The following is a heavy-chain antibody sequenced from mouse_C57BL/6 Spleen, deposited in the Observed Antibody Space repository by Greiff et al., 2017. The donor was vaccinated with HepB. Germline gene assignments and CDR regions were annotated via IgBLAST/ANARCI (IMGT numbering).Heavy chain of an antibody. Sequence: EVQLQQSGPELVKPGASVKISCKASGYTFTDYYMNWVKQSHGKSLEWIGDINPNNGGTSYNQKFKGKATLTVDKSSSTAYMELRSLTSEDSAVYYCARSADDYGSSSAWFAYWGQGTLVTVSA. V-gene: IGHV1-26*01. D-gene: IGHD1-1*01. CDR2: INPNNGGT. J-gene: IGHJ3*01. CDR3: ARSADDYGSSSAWFAY. CDR1: GYTFTDYY.